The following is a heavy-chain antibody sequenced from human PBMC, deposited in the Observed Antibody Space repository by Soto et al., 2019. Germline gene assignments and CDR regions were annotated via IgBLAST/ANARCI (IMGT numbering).Heavy chain of an antibody. J-gene: IGHJ3*02. CDR3: ARDGRPSGVYYDGSGRQKDAFDI. Sequence: ASVKVSCKASGYTFTGYYMHWVRQAPGQGLEWMGWINPNSGGTNYAQKFQGWVTMTRGTSISTAYMELSRLRSDDTAVYYCARDGRPSGVYYDGSGRQKDAFDICGQGKMVTVSS. CDR2: INPNSGGT. D-gene: IGHD3-10*01. CDR1: GYTFTGYY. V-gene: IGHV1-2*04.